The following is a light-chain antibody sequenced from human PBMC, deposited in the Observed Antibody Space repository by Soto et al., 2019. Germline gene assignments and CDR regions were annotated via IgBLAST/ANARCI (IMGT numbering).Light chain of an antibody. V-gene: IGKV3-11*01. Sequence: EIVLTESPATLSLSPGEGASLSCRASQSVKTFLVWCQQRPGQAPRLLIYDAATRATGIPARFSDSGSGTDFTLTISSLQSEDFAVYYCQQYNSWPLTFGGGTKVDIK. CDR3: QQYNSWPLT. J-gene: IGKJ4*01. CDR2: DAA. CDR1: QSVKTF.